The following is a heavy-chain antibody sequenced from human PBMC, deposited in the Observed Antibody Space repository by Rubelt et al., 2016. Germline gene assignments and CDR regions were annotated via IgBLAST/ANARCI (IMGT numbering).Heavy chain of an antibody. CDR2: IYHSGST. CDR1: GYSISSGYY. CDR3: ARISIAVAGTNAFDI. J-gene: IGHJ3*02. V-gene: IGHV4-38-2*02. Sequence: QLQLQESGPGLVKPSETLYLTCTVSGYSISSGYYWGWIRQPPGKGLEWIGSIYHSGSTYYNPSLKGRVTISLGTSKNQFSLKLRSVTAADTAVYYCARISIAVAGTNAFDIWGQGTMVTVSS. D-gene: IGHD6-19*01.